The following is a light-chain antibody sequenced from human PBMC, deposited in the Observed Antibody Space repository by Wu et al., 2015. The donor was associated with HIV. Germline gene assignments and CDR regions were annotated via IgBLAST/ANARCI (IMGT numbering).Light chain of an antibody. J-gene: IGKJ1*01. CDR1: QGVRSR. V-gene: IGKV1-12*02. CDR2: GTT. Sequence: DIQMTQSPSSVSAFVGDRVTITCRASQGVRSRLAWYQQKPGKAPKLLISGTTTLQSGVPSRFSGSGSETDFTLTITSLQPEDFATYYCQQASTFPWTFGQGTKVEIK. CDR3: QQASTFPWT.